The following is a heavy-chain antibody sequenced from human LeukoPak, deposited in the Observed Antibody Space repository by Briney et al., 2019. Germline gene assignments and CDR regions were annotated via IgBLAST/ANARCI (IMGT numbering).Heavy chain of an antibody. Sequence: GGSLRLSCVASGFNFRTYGMDWVRQAPGKGLEWVAFIRNDGSNKYYADSVKGRFTISRDNSKNTLYLQMNSLRAEDTAVYYCASLWNFDYWGQGTLVTVFS. CDR2: IRNDGSNK. D-gene: IGHD1-1*01. J-gene: IGHJ4*02. V-gene: IGHV3-30*02. CDR3: ASLWNFDY. CDR1: GFNFRTYG.